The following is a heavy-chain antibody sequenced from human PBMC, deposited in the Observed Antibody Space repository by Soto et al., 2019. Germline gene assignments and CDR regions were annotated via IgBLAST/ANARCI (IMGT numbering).Heavy chain of an antibody. Sequence: PSETLSLTCTVSGGSISSGGYYWSWIRQHPGKGLEWIGYIYYSGSTYYNPSLKSRVTISVDTSKNQFSLKLSSVTAADTAVYYCARQGGYEAARTKKVDYWGQGTLVTVSS. V-gene: IGHV4-31*03. CDR3: ARQGGYEAARTKKVDY. D-gene: IGHD6-6*01. CDR2: IYYSGST. J-gene: IGHJ4*02. CDR1: GGSISSGGYY.